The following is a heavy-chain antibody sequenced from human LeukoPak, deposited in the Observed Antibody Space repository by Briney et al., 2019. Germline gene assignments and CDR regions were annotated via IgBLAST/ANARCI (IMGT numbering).Heavy chain of an antibody. CDR3: TTGSNHIVVVPAAISYFDY. CDR1: GFTFSSYA. CDR2: ISGSGGST. D-gene: IGHD2-2*01. J-gene: IGHJ4*02. Sequence: PGGSLRLSCAASGFTFSSYAMSWVRQAPGKGLEWVSAISGSGGSTYYADSVKGRFTISRDNSKNTLYLQMDSLRAEDTAVYYCTTGSNHIVVVPAAISYFDYWGQGTLVTVSS. V-gene: IGHV3-23*01.